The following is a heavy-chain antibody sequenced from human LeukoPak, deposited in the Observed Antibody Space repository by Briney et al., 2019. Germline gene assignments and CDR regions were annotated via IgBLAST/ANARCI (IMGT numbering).Heavy chain of an antibody. J-gene: IGHJ4*02. V-gene: IGHV2-5*02. CDR2: IYWDDDK. D-gene: IGHD4-17*01. Sequence: SGPTLVKPTQTLTLTCTFSGFSLTTSGLGVGWIRRPPGKALEWLALIYWDDDKRYRPSLKSRLTITKDTPKNQVVLTMTNMDPVDTATYYCVHVHTTVTTVWGQGTLVTVSP. CDR1: GFSLTTSGLG. CDR3: VHVHTTVTTV.